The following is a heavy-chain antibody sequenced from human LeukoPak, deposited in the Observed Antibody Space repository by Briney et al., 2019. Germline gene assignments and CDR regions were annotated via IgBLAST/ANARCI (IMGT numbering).Heavy chain of an antibody. CDR2: IYYSGST. D-gene: IGHD3-3*01. CDR3: ARAGVNDFWSGKPANFDY. J-gene: IGHJ4*02. Sequence: KPSETLSLTCTVSGGSISSGDYYWSWIRQPPGKGLEWIGYIYYSGSTYYNPSLKSRVTISVDTSKNQFSLKLSSVTAADTAVYYCARAGVNDFWSGKPANFDYWGQGTLVTVSS. CDR1: GGSISSGDYY. V-gene: IGHV4-30-4*01.